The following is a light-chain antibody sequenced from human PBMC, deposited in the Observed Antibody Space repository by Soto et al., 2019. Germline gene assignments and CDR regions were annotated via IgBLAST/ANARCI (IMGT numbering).Light chain of an antibody. V-gene: IGKV3-20*01. J-gene: IGKJ2*01. CDR1: HSVSSSY. CDR3: QQYGSSPPYT. Sequence: EIVLTQSPGTLSLSPGERAALSCRASHSVSSSYLAWYQQKPGQAPRLLIYGASSRATGIPDRVSGSGSGTDFTLTISRLEPEDFAVYYCQQYGSSPPYTFGQGTKLEIK. CDR2: GAS.